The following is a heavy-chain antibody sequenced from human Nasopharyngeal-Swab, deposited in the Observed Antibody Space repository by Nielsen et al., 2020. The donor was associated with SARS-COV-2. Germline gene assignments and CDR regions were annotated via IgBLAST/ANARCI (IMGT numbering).Heavy chain of an antibody. CDR3: AKAPDILTGYYDY. CDR2: ISSSSSYT. Sequence: GESLKISCAASGFTFSDYYMSWIRQAPGKGLEWVSYISSSSSYTNYADSVKGRFTISRDNAKNSLYLQMNSLRAEDTAVYYCAKAPDILTGYYDYWGQGTLVTVSS. D-gene: IGHD3-9*01. J-gene: IGHJ4*02. V-gene: IGHV3-11*05. CDR1: GFTFSDYY.